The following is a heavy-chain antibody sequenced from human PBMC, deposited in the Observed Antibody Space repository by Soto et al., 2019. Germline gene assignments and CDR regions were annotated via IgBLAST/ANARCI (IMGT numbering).Heavy chain of an antibody. CDR3: AADVGASARTFDY. J-gene: IGHJ4*02. CDR1: GGTFSTYA. CDR2: IIPIFGTA. V-gene: IGHV1-69*01. D-gene: IGHD1-26*01. Sequence: QVQLVQSGAEVKKPGSSVKVSCKASGGTFSTYAISWVRQAPGQGLEWMGGIIPIFGTANYAQKFQGRVTISADESKGTAYMELSSPGSEDTAVYYCAADVGASARTFDYWGQGTLVTVSS.